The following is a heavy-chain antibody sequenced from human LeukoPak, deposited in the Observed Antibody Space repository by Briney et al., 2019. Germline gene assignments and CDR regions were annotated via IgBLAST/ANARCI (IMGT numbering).Heavy chain of an antibody. CDR1: GGSISSGGYY. Sequence: SEALSLTCTVSGGSISSGGYYWSCIRQHPGKGLEWIGYIYYSGSTYYNPSLKSRVTISVDTSKNQFSLKLSSVTAADTAVYYCARGGHDYDDYNWFDPWGQGTLVTVSS. CDR3: ARGGHDYDDYNWFDP. D-gene: IGHD4-17*01. V-gene: IGHV4-31*03. CDR2: IYYSGST. J-gene: IGHJ5*02.